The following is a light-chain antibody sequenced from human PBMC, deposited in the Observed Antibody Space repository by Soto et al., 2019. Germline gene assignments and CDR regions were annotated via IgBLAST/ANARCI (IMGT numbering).Light chain of an antibody. Sequence: QSVLTHPLSVSWSPGQLVTISCTGTGNDVGAYNYVSWYQQHPGRPPKLLIYGVVRWPSGVPDRFSGSKSGNTASLTISGLQAEDEADYFCCSYAGGYNYLFGTGTKVTVL. CDR3: CSYAGGYNYL. CDR2: GVV. J-gene: IGLJ1*01. CDR1: GNDVGAYNY. V-gene: IGLV2-11*01.